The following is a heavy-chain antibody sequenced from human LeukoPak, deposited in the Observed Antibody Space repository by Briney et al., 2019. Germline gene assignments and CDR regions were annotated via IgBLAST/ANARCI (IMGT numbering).Heavy chain of an antibody. CDR3: AKQLGYCSDGSCYFPY. V-gene: IGHV3-23*01. CDR1: GFTFSSSA. J-gene: IGHJ4*02. CDR2: ISNNGGYT. D-gene: IGHD2-15*01. Sequence: GGSLRLSCAASGFTFSSSAMSWVRQAPGKGLEWVSAISNNGGYTYYADSVQGRFTISRDNSKSTLCLQMDSLRAEDTAVYYCAKQLGYCSDGSCYFPYWGQGTLVTVSS.